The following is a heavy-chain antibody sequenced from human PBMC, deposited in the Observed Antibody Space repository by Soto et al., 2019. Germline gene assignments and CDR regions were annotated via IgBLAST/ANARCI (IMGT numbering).Heavy chain of an antibody. D-gene: IGHD3-10*01. CDR3: ARHLYRVGYSGSGTYSVYYGMDV. CDR2: IYYSGST. V-gene: IGHV4-59*08. J-gene: IGHJ6*02. Sequence: PSETLSLTCTVSGGSISSYYWSWIRQPPGKGLEWIGYIYYSGSTNYNPSLKSRVTISVDTSKNQFSLKLTSVTAADTAAYYCARHLYRVGYSGSGTYSVYYGMDVWGQGTTVTVSS. CDR1: GGSISSYY.